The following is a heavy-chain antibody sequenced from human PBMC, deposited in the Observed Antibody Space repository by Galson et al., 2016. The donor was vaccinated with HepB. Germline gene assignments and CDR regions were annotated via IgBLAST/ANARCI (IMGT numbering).Heavy chain of an antibody. J-gene: IGHJ4*02. Sequence: SETLSLTCAVSGGSISSDNWWSWVRQPPGKGLEWIGEIFHRGTINYNPALKSRVTISLDESNNQFSLELNSVAAADTAVYYCAMQPGVYLGSWGQGTLVTVSS. CDR3: AMQPGVYLGS. CDR2: IFHRGTI. CDR1: GGSISSDNW. V-gene: IGHV4-4*02. D-gene: IGHD1-14*01.